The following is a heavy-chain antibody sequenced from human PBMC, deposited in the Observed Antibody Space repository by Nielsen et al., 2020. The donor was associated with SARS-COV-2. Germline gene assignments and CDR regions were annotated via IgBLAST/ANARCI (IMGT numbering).Heavy chain of an antibody. Sequence: SVKVSCKASGGTFSRYAISWVRQAPGQGLEWMGGIIPIFGTANYAQKFQGRVTITADESTSTAYMELSSLRSEDTAVYYCARFSSSWYSPTSLGMDVWGQGTTVTVSS. CDR3: ARFSSSWYSPTSLGMDV. CDR2: IIPIFGTA. CDR1: GGTFSRYA. J-gene: IGHJ6*02. V-gene: IGHV1-69*13. D-gene: IGHD6-13*01.